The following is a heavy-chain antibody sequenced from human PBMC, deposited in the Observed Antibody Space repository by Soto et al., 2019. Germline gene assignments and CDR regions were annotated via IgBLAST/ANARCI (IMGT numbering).Heavy chain of an antibody. J-gene: IGHJ5*02. CDR1: GFSLSTGGVG. D-gene: IGHD2-2*03. V-gene: IGHV2-5*02. CDR3: AHRAFGYQLDP. Sequence: QITLKESSPTLVKPTQTLTLTCTFSGFSLSTGGVGVGWIRQPPGKALEWLALIYWDDYKRYSPTLKSRLTSTKNTYKNQVVLTMTSMDHVDTATYYCAHRAFGYQLDPWGQGTLVTVSS. CDR2: IYWDDYK.